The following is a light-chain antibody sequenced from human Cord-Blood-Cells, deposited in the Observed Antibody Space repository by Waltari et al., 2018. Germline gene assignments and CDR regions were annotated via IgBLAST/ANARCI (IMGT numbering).Light chain of an antibody. CDR1: SSNVGGYNN. Sequence: QSALTQPPSASASTGQSVNITCPGHSSNVGGYNNVSWYQQHPGKAPKLMIYEVSKRPSGVPDRFSGSKSGNTASLTVSGLQAEDEADYYCSSYAGSNNYVFGTGTKVTVL. CDR2: EVS. J-gene: IGLJ1*01. V-gene: IGLV2-8*01. CDR3: SSYAGSNNYV.